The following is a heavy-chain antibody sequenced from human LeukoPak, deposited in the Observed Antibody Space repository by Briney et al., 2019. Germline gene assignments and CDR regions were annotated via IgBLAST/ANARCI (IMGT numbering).Heavy chain of an antibody. Sequence: ASVKVSCTVSGYTLTELSMHWVRQAPGKGLEWMGGFDPEDGETIYAQKVQGRVTMTEDTSTDTAYMELSSLRSEDTAVYYCATAAAAGPGAFDYWGQGTLVTVSS. CDR1: GYTLTELS. V-gene: IGHV1-24*01. CDR3: ATAAAAGPGAFDY. D-gene: IGHD6-13*01. CDR2: FDPEDGET. J-gene: IGHJ4*02.